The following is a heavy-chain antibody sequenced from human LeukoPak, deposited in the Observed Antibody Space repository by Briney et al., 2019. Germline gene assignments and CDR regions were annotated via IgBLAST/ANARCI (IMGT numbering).Heavy chain of an antibody. Sequence: GGSLRLSCAASGFTVSSNYVSWVRQAPGKGLEWVSGISGSGGSTFYADSVKGRFTISRDNSKNTLYMQVNSLRAEDTAVYYCAKGVTGSTPDEAFDIWGQGTMVTVSS. CDR2: ISGSGGST. CDR3: AKGVTGSTPDEAFDI. J-gene: IGHJ3*02. D-gene: IGHD2-21*02. CDR1: GFTVSSNY. V-gene: IGHV3-23*01.